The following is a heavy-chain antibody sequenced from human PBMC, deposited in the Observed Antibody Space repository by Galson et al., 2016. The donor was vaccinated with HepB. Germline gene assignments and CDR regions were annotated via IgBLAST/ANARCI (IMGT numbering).Heavy chain of an antibody. J-gene: IGHJ4*02. V-gene: IGHV2-5*02. CDR2: IYWDDDK. Sequence: PALVKPTQTLTLTCTFSGFSLSTSGVGVGWIRQPPGRALEWLALIYWDDDKRYSPSLKSRLTITKDSSKNQVVLTMTNMDPVDTAAYYCAHYGATYRRVIASYYFDYWGQGTLVTVSS. CDR1: GFSLSTSGVG. CDR3: AHYGATYRRVIASYYFDY. D-gene: IGHD3-3*02.